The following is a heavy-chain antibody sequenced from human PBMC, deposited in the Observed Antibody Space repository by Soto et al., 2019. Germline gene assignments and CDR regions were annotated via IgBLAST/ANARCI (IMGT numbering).Heavy chain of an antibody. CDR3: ARSSKDFWSGYTNHYYYYGMDV. Sequence: QVQRQESGPGLVKPAQTLSLTCTVSGGSISSGDCYWSWIRQPPGKGLEWIGYFYYSGSTYYNPSLKSRVTLSVDTSKNQFSLKLSSVTAADTALYYCARSSKDFWSGYTNHYYYYGMDVWGQGTTVTVSS. CDR2: FYYSGST. D-gene: IGHD3-3*01. CDR1: GGSISSGDCY. V-gene: IGHV4-30-4*01. J-gene: IGHJ6*02.